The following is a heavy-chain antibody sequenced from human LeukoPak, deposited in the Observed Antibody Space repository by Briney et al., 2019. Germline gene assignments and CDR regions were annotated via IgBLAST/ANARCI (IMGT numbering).Heavy chain of an antibody. D-gene: IGHD1-26*01. J-gene: IGHJ1*01. CDR1: GYTFTGYY. CDR3: ARVVGATKEYFQH. Sequence: ASVKVSCKASGYTFTGYYMHWVRQAPGQGLEWMGRINPNSGGTNYAQKFQGRVTMTRDTPISTAYMELSRMRSDDTAVYYCARVVGATKEYFQHWGQGTLVTVSS. CDR2: INPNSGGT. V-gene: IGHV1-2*06.